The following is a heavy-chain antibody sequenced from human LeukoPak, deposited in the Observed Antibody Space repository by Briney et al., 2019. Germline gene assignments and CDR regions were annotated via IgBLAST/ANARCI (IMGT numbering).Heavy chain of an antibody. D-gene: IGHD3-10*01. Sequence: ASVKVSCTASGYTFTAYYMHWVRQAPGQGLEWMGWINPNSGGINYEQKFQGRVTMTRDTSISTAYMELSRLTSDDTAVYYCAREAANMVRGVMGKWGQGTLVTVSS. CDR2: INPNSGGI. J-gene: IGHJ4*02. CDR1: GYTFTAYY. CDR3: AREAANMVRGVMGK. V-gene: IGHV1-2*02.